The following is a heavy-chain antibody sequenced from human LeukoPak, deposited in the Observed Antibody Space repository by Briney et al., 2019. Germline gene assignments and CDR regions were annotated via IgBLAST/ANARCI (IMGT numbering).Heavy chain of an antibody. D-gene: IGHD1-14*01. Sequence: GGSLRLSCAASEFTFSSYSMNWVRQAPGKGLEWVANIKQDGSEKYYVDSVKGRFTISRDNAKNSLYLQMNSLRAEDTAVYYCARAMVWDHGDYWGQGTLVTVSS. J-gene: IGHJ4*02. CDR1: EFTFSSYS. CDR2: IKQDGSEK. CDR3: ARAMVWDHGDY. V-gene: IGHV3-7*01.